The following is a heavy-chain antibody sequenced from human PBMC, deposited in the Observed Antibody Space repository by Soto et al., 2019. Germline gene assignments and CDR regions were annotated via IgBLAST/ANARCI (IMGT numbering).Heavy chain of an antibody. Sequence: ASVKVSCKASGYTFTSYGISWVRQAPGQGLEWMGIINPSGGRTTYAQQFQGRVTMTMDTSTSTVYMELTSLTSGDTAIYFCARSVAVAATIDYWGQGTLVTVSS. CDR2: INPSGGRT. CDR1: GYTFTSYG. D-gene: IGHD6-19*01. V-gene: IGHV1-46*03. J-gene: IGHJ4*02. CDR3: ARSVAVAATIDY.